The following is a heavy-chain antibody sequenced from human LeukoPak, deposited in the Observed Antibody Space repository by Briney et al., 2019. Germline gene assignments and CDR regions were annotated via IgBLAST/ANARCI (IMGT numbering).Heavy chain of an antibody. D-gene: IGHD3-10*01. CDR1: GFTFSNSP. Sequence: GGSLRLSCAASGFTFSNSPMTWVRRAPGKGLESFSSISGSGGDTYYTDSVKGRFTISRDNSKNTLYLQMNSLRAEDTAVYYCAKWLGGWFLSSMYYFDYWGQGTLVTVSS. V-gene: IGHV3-23*01. CDR3: AKWLGGWFLSSMYYFDY. J-gene: IGHJ4*02. CDR2: ISGSGGDT.